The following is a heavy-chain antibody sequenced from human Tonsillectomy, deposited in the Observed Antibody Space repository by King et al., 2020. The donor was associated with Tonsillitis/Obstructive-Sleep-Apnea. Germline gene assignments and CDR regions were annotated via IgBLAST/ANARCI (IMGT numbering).Heavy chain of an antibody. D-gene: IGHD3-22*01. CDR1: GFTFSSYW. CDR2: IKQDGSEK. J-gene: IGHJ4*02. V-gene: IGHV3-7*03. Sequence: VQLVESGGGLVQPGGSLRLSCPASGFTFSSYWMSWVRQAPGKGLEWVANIKQDGSEKYYVDSVKGRFTISRDNAKNSLFLQMNSLRAEDTAVYYCAREGDPGFSSGYYPPVDYWGQGTLVTVSS. CDR3: AREGDPGFSSGYYPPVDY.